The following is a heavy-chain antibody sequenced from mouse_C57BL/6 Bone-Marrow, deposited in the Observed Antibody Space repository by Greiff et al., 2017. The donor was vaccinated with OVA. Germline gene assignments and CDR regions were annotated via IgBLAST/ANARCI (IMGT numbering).Heavy chain of an antibody. Sequence: EVQGVESGGGLVQPKGSLKLSCAASGFSFTTYAMNWVRQAPGKGLEWVARIRSKSNNYATYYADSVKDRFTISRDDSESMLYLQMNNLKPEDTAMYYCVRQTVVGYYAMDYWGQGTSVTVSS. V-gene: IGHV10-1*01. D-gene: IGHD1-1*01. CDR3: VRQTVVGYYAMDY. CDR1: GFSFTTYA. CDR2: IRSKSNNYAT. J-gene: IGHJ4*01.